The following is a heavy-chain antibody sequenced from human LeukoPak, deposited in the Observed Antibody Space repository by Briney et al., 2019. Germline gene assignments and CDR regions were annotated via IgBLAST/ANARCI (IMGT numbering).Heavy chain of an antibody. Sequence: SVKVSCKVSGGTFSIYSMRWVRHPPGQGLEWMGRIIPIFGTANYAQKFQGRVTITTDESTSTAYMELSSLRSEDTAVYYCASQLLAAHWFDPWGQGTLVTVSS. CDR3: ASQLLAAHWFDP. CDR1: GGTFSIYS. D-gene: IGHD6-13*01. CDR2: IIPIFGTA. V-gene: IGHV1-69*05. J-gene: IGHJ5*02.